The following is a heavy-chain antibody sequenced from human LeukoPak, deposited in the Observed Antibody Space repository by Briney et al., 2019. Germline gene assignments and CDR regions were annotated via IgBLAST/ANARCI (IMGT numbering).Heavy chain of an antibody. D-gene: IGHD3-22*01. CDR2: ISYDGSNK. V-gene: IGHV3-30*04. J-gene: IGHJ4*02. CDR3: ARDPPLYDSSGYYPFY. CDR1: GFTFISYA. Sequence: GRSLRLSCAASGFTFISYAMHWVRQAPGKGLEWVAVISYDGSNKYYADSVKGRFTISRDNSKNTLYLQMNSLRAEDTAVYYCARDPPLYDSSGYYPFYWGQGTLVTVSS.